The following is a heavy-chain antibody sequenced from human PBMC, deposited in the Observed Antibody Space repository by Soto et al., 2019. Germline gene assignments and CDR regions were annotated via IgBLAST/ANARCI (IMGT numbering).Heavy chain of an antibody. CDR3: ARLEGLATISDYFDF. CDR1: DDSINSDKYY. V-gene: IGHV4-39*01. D-gene: IGHD5-12*01. J-gene: IGHJ4*02. CDR2: IYYRGNA. Sequence: QLQLQESGPGLVKPSETLSLTCSVSDDSINSDKYYWGWIRQPPGKGLEWIGSIYYRGNAYYNPSLQTRVTISIAKSKSQFSLKLNSVTAADSAVYFCARLEGLATISDYFDFWGPGALVTVSS.